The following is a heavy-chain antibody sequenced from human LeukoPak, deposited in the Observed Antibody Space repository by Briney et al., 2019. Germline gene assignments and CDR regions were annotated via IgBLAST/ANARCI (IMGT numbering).Heavy chain of an antibody. CDR3: ARAGYGGNCYDY. D-gene: IGHD4-23*01. V-gene: IGHV1-18*01. CDR2: IGAYNGNT. J-gene: IGHJ4*02. CDR1: GHIFTNYG. Sequence: GASVKVSCKASGHIFTNYGISWVRQAPGQGLEWMGWIGAYNGNTNYEQNFQGRITMTTDTSTSTAYMELRSLKSDDTAVYYCARAGYGGNCYDYWGQGTLVTVSS.